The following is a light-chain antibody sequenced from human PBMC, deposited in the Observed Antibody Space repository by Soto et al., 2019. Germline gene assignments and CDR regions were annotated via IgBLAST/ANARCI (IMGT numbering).Light chain of an antibody. V-gene: IGKV3-15*01. Sequence: EIVMTQSPATLSVSPGERATLSCRASQFVSSNLAWYQQKPGQAPRLLIYGASTSATGIPARFSGSGCGTEFTLTISSLQSEDFAVYYCQQYNNWPPWTFGQGTKVEIK. CDR2: GAS. CDR3: QQYNNWPPWT. CDR1: QFVSSN. J-gene: IGKJ1*01.